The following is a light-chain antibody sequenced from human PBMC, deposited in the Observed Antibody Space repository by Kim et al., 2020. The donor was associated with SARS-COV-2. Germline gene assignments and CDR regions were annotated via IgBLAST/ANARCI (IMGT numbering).Light chain of an antibody. Sequence: SSELTQDPAVSVALGQTVRITCQGDSLRSYYASWYQQKPGQAPVLVIYGKNNRPSGMPDRFSGSSSGNTASLTITGAQAEDEADYYCNSRDSSGNHLGVFGGGTQLTVL. J-gene: IGLJ2*01. CDR2: GKN. CDR3: NSRDSSGNHLGV. V-gene: IGLV3-19*01. CDR1: SLRSYY.